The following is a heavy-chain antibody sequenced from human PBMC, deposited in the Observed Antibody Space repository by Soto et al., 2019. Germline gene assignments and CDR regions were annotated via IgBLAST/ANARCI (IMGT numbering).Heavy chain of an antibody. V-gene: IGHV1-18*01. J-gene: IGHJ6*02. Sequence: QVQLVQSGPEVRKPGASVKVSCEASGYTFTTSGISWVRQVPGQGLEWMGWISTYNGDTNSAQNFQGRVLMTADTSTVTAYMEVMSLKSDDTAVYYCARQGSWPYYYYGLDVWGQGTAVTVSS. CDR3: ARQGSWPYYYYGLDV. D-gene: IGHD1-26*01. CDR1: GYTFTTSG. CDR2: ISTYNGDT.